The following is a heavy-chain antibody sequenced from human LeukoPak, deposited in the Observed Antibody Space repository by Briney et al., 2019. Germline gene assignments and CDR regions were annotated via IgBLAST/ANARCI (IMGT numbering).Heavy chain of an antibody. CDR1: GCSISGYH. CDR2: IYYSGST. CDR3: ARDRIVGATGGGFFDY. D-gene: IGHD1-26*01. Sequence: SETLSLTCTVSGCSISGYHWSWIRQPPGKGLEWIGYIYYSGSTNYNPSLKSRVTISVDTSKNQFSLKLSSVTAADTAVYYCARDRIVGATGGGFFDYWGQGTLVTVSS. J-gene: IGHJ4*02. V-gene: IGHV4-59*01.